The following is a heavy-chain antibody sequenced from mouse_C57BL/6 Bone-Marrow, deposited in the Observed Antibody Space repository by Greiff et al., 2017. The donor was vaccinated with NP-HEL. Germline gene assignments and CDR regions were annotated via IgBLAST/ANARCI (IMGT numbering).Heavy chain of an antibody. CDR3: ARHLSPDGSSSDAMDY. Sequence: VQLQQPGAELVKPGASVKLSCKASGYTFTSYWMHWVKQRPGQGLEWIGMIHPNSGSTNYNEKFKSKATLTVDKSSSTAYMQLSRLTSEDSAVYYGARHLSPDGSSSDAMDYWGQGTSVTVSS. CDR2: IHPNSGST. D-gene: IGHD1-1*01. CDR1: GYTFTSYW. V-gene: IGHV1-64*01. J-gene: IGHJ4*01.